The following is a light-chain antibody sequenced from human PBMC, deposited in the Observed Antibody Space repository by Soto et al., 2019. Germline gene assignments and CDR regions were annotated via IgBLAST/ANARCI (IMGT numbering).Light chain of an antibody. CDR3: QQYNNWPPLT. CDR1: QSVSSN. J-gene: IGKJ4*01. V-gene: IGKV3D-15*01. Sequence: VVMTQSPATLSVSPGERVTLSCRASQSVSSNLAWYQQKPGQAPRLLIYGASTRATGIPARFSGSESGTEFTLTISSLQSEDFAVYYCQQYNNWPPLTFGGGTKVEIK. CDR2: GAS.